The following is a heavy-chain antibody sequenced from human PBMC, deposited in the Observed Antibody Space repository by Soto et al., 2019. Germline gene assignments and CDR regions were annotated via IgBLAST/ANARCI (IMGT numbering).Heavy chain of an antibody. D-gene: IGHD2-2*01. CDR3: AKTSLGDCSSSSCHGTYYNGMDV. Sequence: EVQLVESGGGLVQPGRSLRLSCAGSGFTFDDYALHWVRQAPGKGLEWVSGISWHTGSIGYADSVKGRFTISRDNAKNSLYLQMSSLRPEDTALYYCAKTSLGDCSSSSCHGTYYNGMDVWGQGTTVTVSS. CDR2: ISWHTGSI. CDR1: GFTFDDYA. V-gene: IGHV3-9*01. J-gene: IGHJ6*02.